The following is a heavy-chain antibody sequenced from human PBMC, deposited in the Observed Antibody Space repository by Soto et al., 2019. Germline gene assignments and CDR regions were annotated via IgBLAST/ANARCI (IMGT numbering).Heavy chain of an antibody. D-gene: IGHD1-20*01. CDR3: ARDITGIDGVCDY. CDR2: ISSSSSYI. V-gene: IGHV3-21*01. CDR1: GFTFSSYS. J-gene: IGHJ4*02. Sequence: EVQLVESGGGLVKPGGSLRLSCAASGFTFSSYSMNWVRQAPGQGLEWVSSISSSSSYIYYADSVKGRFTISRDNAKNSLYLQMNSLRGGDTAVDYCARDITGIDGVCDYGGQGTLVTVSS.